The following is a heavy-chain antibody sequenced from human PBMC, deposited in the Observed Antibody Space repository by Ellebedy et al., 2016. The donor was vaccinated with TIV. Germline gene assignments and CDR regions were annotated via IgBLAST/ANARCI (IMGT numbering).Heavy chain of an antibody. V-gene: IGHV1-2*02. D-gene: IGHD2-21*01. CDR2: INPDSGTT. Sequence: ASVKVSCKASGYTFSGCYIHWVRQAPGQGLEWMGWINPDSGTTKFVQKFQDRVTMTRDTSISTAYMELSRLRSDDSAIYYCARIVRGGGGYDYWGQGTLVTVSS. J-gene: IGHJ4*02. CDR1: GYTFSGCY. CDR3: ARIVRGGGGYDY.